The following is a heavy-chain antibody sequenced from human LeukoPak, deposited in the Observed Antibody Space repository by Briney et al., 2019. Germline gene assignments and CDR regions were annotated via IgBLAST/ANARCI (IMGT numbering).Heavy chain of an antibody. CDR3: ARVPANYGSGSYGPDY. V-gene: IGHV4-31*03. CDR2: IHYSGST. D-gene: IGHD3-10*01. J-gene: IGHJ4*02. CDR1: GGSISRGAYY. Sequence: SQTLSLTCTVSGGSISRGAYYWSWIRQHPGKGLEWIGYIHYSGSTYYNPSLKSRVTISVDTSKNQFSLNLSSVTAADTAVYYCARVPANYGSGSYGPDYWGQGTLVTVSS.